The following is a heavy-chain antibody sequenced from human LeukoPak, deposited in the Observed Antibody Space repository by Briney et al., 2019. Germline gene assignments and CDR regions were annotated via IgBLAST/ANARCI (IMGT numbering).Heavy chain of an antibody. D-gene: IGHD2-2*02. CDR1: GGSISSSSYY. J-gene: IGHJ4*02. CDR3: ARLSGYVVVTAAIPRFDY. V-gene: IGHV4-39*01. CDR2: IYYSGST. Sequence: SETLSLTCTVSGGSISSSSYYWGWIRQPPGKGLEWIGSIYYSGSTYYNPSLKSRVTISVDTSKNQFSLKLSSVTAADTAVYYCARLSGYVVVTAAIPRFDYWGQGTLVTVSS.